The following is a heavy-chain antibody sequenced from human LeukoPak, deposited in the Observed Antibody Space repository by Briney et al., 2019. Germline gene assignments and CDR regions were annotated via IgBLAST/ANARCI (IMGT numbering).Heavy chain of an antibody. CDR2: INHSGST. V-gene: IGHV4-34*01. J-gene: IGHJ6*03. CDR1: GGSFSGYY. CDR3: ARLKMRGCPPGVYYMDV. Sequence: TSETLSLTCAVYGGSFSGYYWSWIRQPPGKGLEWIGEINHSGSTNYNPSLKSRVTISVDTSKNQFSLKLSSVTAADTAVYYCARLKMRGCPPGVYYMDVWGKGTTVTVSS. D-gene: IGHD3-10*01.